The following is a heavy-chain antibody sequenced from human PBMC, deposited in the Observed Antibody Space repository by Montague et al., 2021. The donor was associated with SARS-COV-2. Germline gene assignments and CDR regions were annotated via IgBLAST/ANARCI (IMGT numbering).Heavy chain of an antibody. CDR2: IYYRGST. D-gene: IGHD6-13*01. J-gene: IGHJ2*01. CDR3: ARDSYSSSWATPYWYFDL. CDR1: GGSISSSSYY. V-gene: IGHV4-39*07. Sequence: SETLSLTCTVSGGSISSSSYYWAWIRQPPGKGLEWIGSIYYRGSTYYNPSLKSRVFISVDTSKNQFSLKLSSVTAADTAVYYCARDSYSSSWATPYWYFDLWGRGTLVTVSS.